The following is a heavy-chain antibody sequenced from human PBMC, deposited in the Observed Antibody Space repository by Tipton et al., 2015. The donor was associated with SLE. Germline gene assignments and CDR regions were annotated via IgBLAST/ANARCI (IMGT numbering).Heavy chain of an antibody. CDR3: ARGTGGGSSSWYDYFDY. CDR2: IKHSGST. J-gene: IGHJ4*02. CDR1: GGSFSGYY. Sequence: TLSLTCAVYGGSFSGYYWSWIRQPPGKGLEWIGEIKHSGSTNYIPSLKSRVSISVDTSKKQFSLKLSSVTAADTAVYYCARGTGGGSSSWYDYFDYWGQGSLVAVSS. V-gene: IGHV4-34*01. D-gene: IGHD6-13*01.